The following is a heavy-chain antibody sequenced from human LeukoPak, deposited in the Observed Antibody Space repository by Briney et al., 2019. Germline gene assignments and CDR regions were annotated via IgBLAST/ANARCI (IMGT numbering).Heavy chain of an antibody. CDR2: IYHSGGT. V-gene: IGHV4-4*02. CDR1: GGSISSSNW. J-gene: IGHJ4*02. D-gene: IGHD6-19*01. Sequence: PSETLSLTCAVSGGSISSSNWWSWVRQPPGKGLEWIGEIYHSGGTNYNPSLKGRVTISVDKSKNQFSLRLSSVTAADTAVYYCARGGRLGFDYWGQGTLVTVSS. CDR3: ARGGRLGFDY.